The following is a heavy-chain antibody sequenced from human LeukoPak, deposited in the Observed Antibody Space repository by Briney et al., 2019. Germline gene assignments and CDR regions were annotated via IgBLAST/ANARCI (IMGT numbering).Heavy chain of an antibody. V-gene: IGHV3-23*01. CDR3: ARLVGATYYFDY. Sequence: GGSLRLSCAASGFTFSHYAIHWVRQAPGKGLEWVSAISGSGGSTYYADSVKGRFTISRDNSKNTLYLQMNSLRAEDTAVYYCARLVGATYYFDYWGQGTLVTVSS. J-gene: IGHJ4*02. D-gene: IGHD1-26*01. CDR1: GFTFSHYA. CDR2: ISGSGGST.